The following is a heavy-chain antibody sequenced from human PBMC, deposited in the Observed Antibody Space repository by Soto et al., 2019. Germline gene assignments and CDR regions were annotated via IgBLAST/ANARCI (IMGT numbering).Heavy chain of an antibody. Sequence: PSETLSLTCTVSGGSISSSSYYWGWIRQPPGKGLEWIGSIYYSGSTYYNPSLKSRVTISVDTSKNQFSLKLSSVTAADTAVYYCARRKSSYCSSTSCYRAHFDYRGQGTLVTVSS. CDR2: IYYSGST. D-gene: IGHD2-2*01. CDR3: ARRKSSYCSSTSCYRAHFDY. J-gene: IGHJ4*02. V-gene: IGHV4-39*01. CDR1: GGSISSSSYY.